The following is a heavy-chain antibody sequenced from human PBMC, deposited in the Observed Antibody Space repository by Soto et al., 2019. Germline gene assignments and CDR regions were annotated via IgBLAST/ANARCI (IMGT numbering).Heavy chain of an antibody. D-gene: IGHD5-18*01. Sequence: GGSLRLSCAASGFTFSSYSMNWVRQAPGKGLEWVSSISSSSSYIYYADSVKGRFTISRDNAKNSLYLQMNSLRAEDTAVYYCAPQRGYSYGYWFDPWGQGTLVTVSS. CDR1: GFTFSSYS. V-gene: IGHV3-21*01. CDR3: APQRGYSYGYWFDP. J-gene: IGHJ5*02. CDR2: ISSSSSYI.